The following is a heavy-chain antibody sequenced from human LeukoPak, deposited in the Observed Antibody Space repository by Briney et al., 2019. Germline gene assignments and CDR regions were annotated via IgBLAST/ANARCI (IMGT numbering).Heavy chain of an antibody. J-gene: IGHJ5*02. CDR1: GGSISSGGYY. Sequence: SETLSLTCTVSGGSISSGGYYWSWIRQHPGKVLEWIGYIYYSGSTYYNPSLKSRVTISVDTSKNQFSLKLSSVTAADTAVYYCARDGRYWFDPWGQGTLVTVSS. CDR2: IYYSGST. CDR3: ARDGRYWFDP. V-gene: IGHV4-31*03. D-gene: IGHD1-1*01.